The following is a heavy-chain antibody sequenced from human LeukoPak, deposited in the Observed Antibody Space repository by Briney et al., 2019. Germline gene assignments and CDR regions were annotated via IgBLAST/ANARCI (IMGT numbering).Heavy chain of an antibody. D-gene: IGHD2-21*01. CDR3: ARSYSGLPVN. V-gene: IGHV3-21*01. CDR2: ISSSSSYI. Sequence: PGGSLRLSCAASGFTFSSYSMNWVRQAPGKGLEWVSSISSSSSYIYYADSVKGRFTVSRDDAKNSLYLQMNSLRAEDTAVYYCARSYSGLPVNWGQGTLVTVSS. J-gene: IGHJ4*02. CDR1: GFTFSSYS.